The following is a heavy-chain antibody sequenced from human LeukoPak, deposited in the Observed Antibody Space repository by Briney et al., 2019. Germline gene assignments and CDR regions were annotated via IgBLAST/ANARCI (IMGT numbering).Heavy chain of an antibody. CDR3: AKDFHSSSWPYYFDY. Sequence: GGSLRLSCAASGFTFNNYAINWVRQAPGEGLEWVAVISYDGATKYYADSVEGRFTISRDNSKNTLYLEMNSLRAEDTAVYYCAKDFHSSSWPYYFDYWGQGTLVTVSS. CDR1: GFTFNNYA. D-gene: IGHD6-13*01. CDR2: ISYDGATK. J-gene: IGHJ4*02. V-gene: IGHV3-30*01.